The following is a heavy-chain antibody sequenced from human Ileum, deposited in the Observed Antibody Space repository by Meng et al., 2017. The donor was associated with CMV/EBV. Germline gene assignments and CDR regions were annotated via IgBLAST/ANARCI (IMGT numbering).Heavy chain of an antibody. V-gene: IGHV4-30-4*01. CDR2: IHDSGST. CDR1: SASISRGHYY. D-gene: IGHD6-6*01. Sequence: QAQPQESGPGLALPSKTLFLACTAPSASISRGHYYWSWIRQTPGKGLEWIGHIHDSGSTYYNPSLQRRVTISVDTSKNQFSLKLSSVTAADTAVYYCARVWGIAVRPLDYWGQGTLVTVSS. J-gene: IGHJ4*02. CDR3: ARVWGIAVRPLDY.